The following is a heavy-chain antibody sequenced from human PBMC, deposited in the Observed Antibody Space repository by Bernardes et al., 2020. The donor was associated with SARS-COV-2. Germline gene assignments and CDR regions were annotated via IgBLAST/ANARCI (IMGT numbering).Heavy chain of an antibody. CDR2: ISYDGSNK. V-gene: IGHV3-30*03. Sequence: SLRLSCAASGFTFSSYGMHWVRQAPGKGLEWVAVISYDGSNKYYADSVKGRFTISRDNSKNTLYLQMNSLRAEDTAVYIAAAGTYYYGMDVWGQGTTVTVSS. J-gene: IGHJ6*02. CDR1: GFTFSSYG. CDR3: AAGTYYYGMDV. D-gene: IGHD6-13*01.